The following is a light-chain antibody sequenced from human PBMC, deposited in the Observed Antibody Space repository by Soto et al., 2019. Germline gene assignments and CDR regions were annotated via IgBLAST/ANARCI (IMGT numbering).Light chain of an antibody. Sequence: QSVLTQAPSASGTPGQRVTISCSGSTSNIGSNFVFWYQHLAGMAPKLLIYRNNHRPSGVPDRFSGSKSGTSASLAISGLRSEDEADYYCAAWDDSLGGVVFGGGTKLTVL. CDR1: TSNIGSNF. CDR2: RNN. V-gene: IGLV1-47*01. J-gene: IGLJ2*01. CDR3: AAWDDSLGGVV.